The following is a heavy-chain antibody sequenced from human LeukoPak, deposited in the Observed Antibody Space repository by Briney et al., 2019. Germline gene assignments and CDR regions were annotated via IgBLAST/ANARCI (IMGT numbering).Heavy chain of an antibody. J-gene: IGHJ6*03. D-gene: IGHD6-13*01. CDR3: ASGVRGYSRTWYPYYYMDV. Sequence: SQTLSLTCTVSGGSISSGGYYWSWIRQPPGKGLEWIGYIYHSGSTYYNPSLKSRVTISVDRSKNQFSLKLSSVTAADTAVYYCASGVRGYSRTWYPYYYMDVWGKGTAVTVSS. CDR1: GGSISSGGYY. CDR2: IYHSGST. V-gene: IGHV4-30-2*01.